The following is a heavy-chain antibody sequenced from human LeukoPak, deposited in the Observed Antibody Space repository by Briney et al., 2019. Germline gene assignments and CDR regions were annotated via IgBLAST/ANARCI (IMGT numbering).Heavy chain of an antibody. D-gene: IGHD1/OR15-1a*01. CDR3: AREVNKMNRGGRNWFDP. J-gene: IGHJ5*02. CDR1: GFTVSSNY. CDR2: IYSGGST. Sequence: GGSLRLSCAASGFTVSSNYMSWVRQAPGKGLEWVSVIYSGGSTYYAHSVNGRFTISRDNSKNTLYLKMNSLRSEDTAVYYCAREVNKMNRGGRNWFDPWGQGTLVTVSS. V-gene: IGHV3-53*01.